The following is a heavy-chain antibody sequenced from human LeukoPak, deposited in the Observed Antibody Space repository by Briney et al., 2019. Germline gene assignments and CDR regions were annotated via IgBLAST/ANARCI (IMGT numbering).Heavy chain of an antibody. Sequence: PSETLSLTCTVSGGSISSSGYYWGWIRQPPGKGLEWIGSIYYGGSTYYNPSLKSRVTISVDTSKNQSSLKPSSVTAADTAMYYCARKYCSGGDCYSNYWGQGTLVTVSS. D-gene: IGHD2-15*01. J-gene: IGHJ4*02. V-gene: IGHV4-39*01. CDR3: ARKYCSGGDCYSNY. CDR1: GGSISSSGYY. CDR2: IYYGGST.